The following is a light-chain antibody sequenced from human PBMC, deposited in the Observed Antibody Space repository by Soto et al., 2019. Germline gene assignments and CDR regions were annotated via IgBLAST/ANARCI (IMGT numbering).Light chain of an antibody. Sequence: EIVLTQSPDTLSLSPRERATLSCGASQSLNNNYLAWYQQKPGQAPRLLIYGASRRATGIPDRFSGSGSGTDFTLTISRLEPEDFAVYYCQHYVGLPLTFGGGTKVEI. V-gene: IGKV3-20*01. J-gene: IGKJ4*01. CDR2: GAS. CDR3: QHYVGLPLT. CDR1: QSLNNNY.